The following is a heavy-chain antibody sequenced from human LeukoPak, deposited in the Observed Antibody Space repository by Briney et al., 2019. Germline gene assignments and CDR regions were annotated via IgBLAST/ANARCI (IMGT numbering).Heavy chain of an antibody. J-gene: IGHJ6*02. CDR2: INPNSGGT. V-gene: IGHV1-2*02. CDR3: ARDLVMASENYYGLYV. D-gene: IGHD3-22*01. CDR1: GFTFNLNY. Sequence: ASVTVSFTSSGFTFNLNYLNWVRQAPGQGLEWMGWINPNSGGTDYAQKFQGRVTLTRDTASSTAYMELNSLRSDDTAVYYCARDLVMASENYYGLYVWGQGTTVTVSS.